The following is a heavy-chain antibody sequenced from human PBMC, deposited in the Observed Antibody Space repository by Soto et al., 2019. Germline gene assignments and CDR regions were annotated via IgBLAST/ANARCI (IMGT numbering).Heavy chain of an antibody. Sequence: EVQVVESGGGLVQPGGSLRLSCAASGFSFSSYWMHWVRQAPGKGLVWVSRINSDGSDTSYADSVKDRFTISRDNAKNTLDLQMNSLRAEDTAVYYCVRVCGYSLSTRKYNYFMDVWGKGTTVTVSS. CDR1: GFSFSSYW. V-gene: IGHV3-74*01. D-gene: IGHD5-18*01. CDR2: INSDGSDT. CDR3: VRVCGYSLSTRKYNYFMDV. J-gene: IGHJ6*04.